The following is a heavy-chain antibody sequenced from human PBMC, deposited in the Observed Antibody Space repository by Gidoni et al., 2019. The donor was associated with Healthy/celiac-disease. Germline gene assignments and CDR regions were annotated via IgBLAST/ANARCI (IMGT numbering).Heavy chain of an antibody. V-gene: IGHV1-46*01. CDR2: INPSGGST. J-gene: IGHJ4*02. D-gene: IGHD5-12*01. CDR3: AGDARGTATIYY. CDR1: GYTFTSYY. Sequence: QVQLVQSGAEVKTPGASVKVSCTASGYTFTSYYMHWVRPAPGQGLEWMGIINPSGGSTSYAQKFQGRVTMTRDTSTSTVYMELSSLRSEDTAVYYCAGDARGTATIYYWGQGTLVTVSS.